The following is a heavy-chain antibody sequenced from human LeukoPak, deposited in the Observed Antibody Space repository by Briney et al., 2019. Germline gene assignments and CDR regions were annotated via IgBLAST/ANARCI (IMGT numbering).Heavy chain of an antibody. CDR1: GYTFTSYY. Sequence: ASVKVSCKASGYTFTSYYMHWVRQAPGQGLEWMGIINPSGGSTSYAQKFQGRVTMTRDTSTSTVYMELSSLRSEDTAVYYCARDQELRSRYDFWSGYSGLWDYWGQGTLVTASS. J-gene: IGHJ4*02. CDR3: ARDQELRSRYDFWSGYSGLWDY. V-gene: IGHV1-46*01. D-gene: IGHD3-3*01. CDR2: INPSGGST.